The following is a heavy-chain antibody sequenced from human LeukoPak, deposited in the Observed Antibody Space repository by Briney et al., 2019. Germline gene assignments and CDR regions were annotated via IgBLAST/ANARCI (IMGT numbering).Heavy chain of an antibody. CDR3: ARDCGWGCNWDYNTYYFDY. Sequence: GGSLRLSCAASGFTFSSYSMNWVRQAPGKGLEWVSSISSSSSYIYYADSVKGRFTISRDNAKNSLYIQMNSLRAEDTAVYYCARDCGWGCNWDYNTYYFDYWGQGTLVTVSS. D-gene: IGHD1-7*01. V-gene: IGHV3-21*01. CDR2: ISSSSSYI. CDR1: GFTFSSYS. J-gene: IGHJ4*02.